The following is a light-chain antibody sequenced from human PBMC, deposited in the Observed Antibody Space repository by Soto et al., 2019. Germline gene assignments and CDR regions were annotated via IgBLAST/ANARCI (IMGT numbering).Light chain of an antibody. CDR3: QQYGSSPWT. CDR2: AAS. J-gene: IGKJ1*01. Sequence: ETVLTQSPGTLSLSPGERATLSCRASQTIRSNYLAWYRQTPGQAPRLLIYAASNRATGIADRFSGSGSGTDFTLVISRQEPEDFALYYCQQYGSSPWTFGQGTKVEIK. CDR1: QTIRSNY. V-gene: IGKV3-20*01.